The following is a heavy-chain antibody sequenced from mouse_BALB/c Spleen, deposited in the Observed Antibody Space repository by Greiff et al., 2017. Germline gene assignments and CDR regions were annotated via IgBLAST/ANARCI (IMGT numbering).Heavy chain of an antibody. D-gene: IGHD1-1*01. Sequence: QVQLKQSGAELAKPGASVKMSCKASGYTFTSYWMHWVKQRPGQGLEWIGYINPSTGYTEYNQKFKDKATLTADKSSSTAYMQLSSLTSEDSAVYYCARGVAPAYWGQGTLVTVSA. CDR1: GYTFTSYW. J-gene: IGHJ3*01. CDR3: ARGVAPAY. CDR2: INPSTGYT. V-gene: IGHV1-7*01.